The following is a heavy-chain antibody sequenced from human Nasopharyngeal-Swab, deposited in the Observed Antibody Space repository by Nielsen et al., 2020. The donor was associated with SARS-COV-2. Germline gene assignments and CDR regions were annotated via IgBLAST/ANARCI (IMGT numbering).Heavy chain of an antibody. Sequence: GESLKISCAASGFTFIDYAVHWVRQVPGKGLEWVAVISYDGTNKFYPASVKGRFTISRDNFRNTLSLQMNSLRPEDTAVYYCVKDRIVATNLFDYWGQGTQVTVSS. V-gene: IGHV3-30*04. J-gene: IGHJ4*02. CDR2: ISYDGTNK. CDR1: GFTFIDYA. CDR3: VKDRIVATNLFDY. D-gene: IGHD5-12*01.